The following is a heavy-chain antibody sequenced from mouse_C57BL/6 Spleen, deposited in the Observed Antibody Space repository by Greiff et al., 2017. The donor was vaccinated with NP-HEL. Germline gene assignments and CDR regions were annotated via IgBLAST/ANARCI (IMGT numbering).Heavy chain of an antibody. Sequence: QVQLQQPGAELVKPGASVKVSCKASGYTFTSYWMHWVKQRPGQGLEWIGRIHPSDSDTNYNQKFKGKATLTVDKSSSTAYMQLSSLTSEDSAVYYCASLSPYDYDGAWFAYWGQGTLVTVSA. J-gene: IGHJ3*01. D-gene: IGHD2-4*01. V-gene: IGHV1-74*01. CDR2: IHPSDSDT. CDR3: ASLSPYDYDGAWFAY. CDR1: GYTFTSYW.